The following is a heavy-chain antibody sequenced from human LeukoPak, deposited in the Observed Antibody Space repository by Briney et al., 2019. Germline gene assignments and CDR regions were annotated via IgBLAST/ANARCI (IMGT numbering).Heavy chain of an antibody. J-gene: IGHJ4*02. Sequence: GGSLRLSCAASGISFSNYWMTWIRQAPEKGLQWVANIKEDGSDKNYADSVKGRFTISRDNAKNSLYLQMNSLRAEDTAVYYCASLTTASGPVDYWGQGTLVTVSS. CDR1: GISFSNYW. CDR3: ASLTTASGPVDY. D-gene: IGHD4-17*01. CDR2: IKEDGSDK. V-gene: IGHV3-7*01.